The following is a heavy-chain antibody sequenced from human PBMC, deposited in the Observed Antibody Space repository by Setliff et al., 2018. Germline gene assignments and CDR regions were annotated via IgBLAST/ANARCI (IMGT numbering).Heavy chain of an antibody. Sequence: SETLSLTCSVSGASISSDGYYWSWIRQYPGKGLEWIGYIYYSGSTYYNPSLKSRVTISLDTSENQFSLELTSVTAADTAVYYCARMTGFSYMDVWGKGTTVTVSS. J-gene: IGHJ6*04. CDR2: IYYSGST. CDR1: GASISSDGYY. V-gene: IGHV4-31*03. CDR3: ARMTGFSYMDV. D-gene: IGHD3-3*01.